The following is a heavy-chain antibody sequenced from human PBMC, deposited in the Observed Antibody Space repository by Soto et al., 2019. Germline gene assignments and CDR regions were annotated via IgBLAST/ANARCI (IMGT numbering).Heavy chain of an antibody. J-gene: IGHJ5*02. V-gene: IGHV4-61*08. Sequence: PSVTLPLTCTVSGGSIGSGGYYWSWIRQHPWKGLEWIGYIYYSGSTNYNPSLKSRVTISVDTSKNQFSLKLSSVTAADTAVYYCARVAHDYGDYYYNWFDPWGQGTLVTVSS. CDR3: ARVAHDYGDYYYNWFDP. D-gene: IGHD4-17*01. CDR2: IYYSGST. CDR1: GGSIGSGGYY.